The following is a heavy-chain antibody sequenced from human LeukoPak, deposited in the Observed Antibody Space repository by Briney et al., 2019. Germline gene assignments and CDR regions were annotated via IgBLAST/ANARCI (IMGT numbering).Heavy chain of an antibody. CDR1: GYMFTGYY. V-gene: IGHV1-2*02. CDR2: INPNSGGT. J-gene: IGHJ4*02. D-gene: IGHD2-21*02. CDR3: ARGYCSGDCFTLFDY. Sequence: ASVKVSFKASGYMFTGYYMHWVRQAPGQGLEWMGWINPNSGGTNCAQKFQGRVTMTRDTSISTAYMELSSLRSDDTAVYYCARGYCSGDCFTLFDYWGQGTLVTVSS.